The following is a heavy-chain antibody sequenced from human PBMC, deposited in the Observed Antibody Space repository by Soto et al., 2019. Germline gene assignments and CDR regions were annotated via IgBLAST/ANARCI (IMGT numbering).Heavy chain of an antibody. V-gene: IGHV2-5*02. J-gene: IGHJ4*02. D-gene: IGHD3-9*01. CDR1: GFSLSTSGVG. CDR3: AHRTALRYFDWLPDY. Sequence: QITLKESGPTLVKPTQTLTLTCTFSGFSLSTSGVGVGWIRQPPGKALEWLALIYWDDDKRYSPSLKSRLTITKDTSKNQVVLTMTNMDPVDTATYYCAHRTALRYFDWLPDYWGQGTLVTVSS. CDR2: IYWDDDK.